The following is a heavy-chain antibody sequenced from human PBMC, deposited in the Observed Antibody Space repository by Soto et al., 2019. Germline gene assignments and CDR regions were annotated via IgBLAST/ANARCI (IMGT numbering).Heavy chain of an antibody. CDR2: IIPRSGTS. CDR3: TREGSAPYYYYAMDA. CDR1: GDTFSTYT. J-gene: IGHJ6*02. V-gene: IGHV1-69*13. D-gene: IGHD3-10*01. Sequence: SVKVSCKASGDTFSTYTITWVRQAPGQGLEWMGGIIPRSGTSNYAQKFQGRVTITADESTSTAYMELRRLRSDDTAIYYCTREGSAPYYYYAMDAWGQGTTVTVSS.